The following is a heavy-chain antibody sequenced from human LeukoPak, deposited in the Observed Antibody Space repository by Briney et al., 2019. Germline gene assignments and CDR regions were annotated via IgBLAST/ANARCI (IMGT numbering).Heavy chain of an antibody. CDR3: ARQYTGRYLNLFDP. CDR1: GYTFTDYY. CDR2: INPNTGGT. Sequence: ASVKVSCKASGYTFTDYYMHWVRQAPGQGLEWMGWINPNTGGTNYAQKFQDRVTMTRDTSISTAYMELSRLTSDDTAVFYCARQYTGRYLNLFDPWGQGTLVTVSS. D-gene: IGHD1-26*01. V-gene: IGHV1-2*02. J-gene: IGHJ5*02.